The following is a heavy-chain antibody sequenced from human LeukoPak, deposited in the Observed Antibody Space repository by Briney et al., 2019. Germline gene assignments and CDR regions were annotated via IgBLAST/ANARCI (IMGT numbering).Heavy chain of an antibody. D-gene: IGHD3-16*01. CDR3: AKHDSRTYDY. CDR2: ITGSGGTT. CDR1: GFTFINYD. V-gene: IGHV3-23*01. J-gene: IGHJ4*02. Sequence: GGSLRLSCAGSGFTFINYDMSWVRQAPGKGLEWVSAITGSGGTTYYADSVKGRFTISRDNSKNTVYLQMNCLRAEDTAVYYCAKHDSRTYDYWGQGTLVTVSS.